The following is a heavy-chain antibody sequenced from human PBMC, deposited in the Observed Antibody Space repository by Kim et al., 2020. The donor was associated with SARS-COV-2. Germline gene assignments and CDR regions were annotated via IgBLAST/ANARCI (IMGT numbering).Heavy chain of an antibody. Sequence: GGSLRLSCAASGFTFSSYWMSWVRQAPGKGLEWVANIKQDGSEKYYVDSVKGRFTISRDNAKNSLYLQMNSLRAEDTAVYYCARDGLALTMVTTIGIPRYYYYGMDVWGQGTTVTVSS. CDR1: GFTFSSYW. V-gene: IGHV3-7*01. CDR2: IKQDGSEK. J-gene: IGHJ6*02. D-gene: IGHD4-17*01. CDR3: ARDGLALTMVTTIGIPRYYYYGMDV.